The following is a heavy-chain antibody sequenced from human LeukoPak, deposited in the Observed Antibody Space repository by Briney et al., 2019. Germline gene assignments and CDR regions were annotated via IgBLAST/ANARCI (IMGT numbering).Heavy chain of an antibody. D-gene: IGHD4-11*01. V-gene: IGHV3-23*01. CDR2: FSCAGSST. CDR3: ATHHDYSNSNYFDF. Sequence: PGGSLRLSCAASGFTFSSYAMSWVRQAPGKGLEWVSAFSCAGSSTNYADSVKGRFTISRDNSKNTLYLQMNSLRVEDTAVYYCATHHDYSNSNYFDFWGPGTLVTVSS. J-gene: IGHJ4*02. CDR1: GFTFSSYA.